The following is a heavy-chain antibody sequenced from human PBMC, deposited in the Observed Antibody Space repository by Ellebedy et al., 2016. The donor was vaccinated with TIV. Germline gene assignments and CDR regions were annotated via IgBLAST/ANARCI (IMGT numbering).Heavy chain of an antibody. D-gene: IGHD1-26*01. CDR3: AKGVLRELLGFDS. V-gene: IGHV1-2*02. Sequence: ASVKVSCKASGYTFINSYIHWVRQAPGQGLEWLGWINPHNGGTNYALNFRGRVTMTTDMSINTAYMELSTLTFDESAIYYCAKGVLRELLGFDSWGQGTLVAVSS. J-gene: IGHJ4*02. CDR1: GYTFINSY. CDR2: INPHNGGT.